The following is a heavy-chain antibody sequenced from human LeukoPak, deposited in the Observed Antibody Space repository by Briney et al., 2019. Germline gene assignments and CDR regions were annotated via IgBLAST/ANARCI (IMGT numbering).Heavy chain of an antibody. D-gene: IGHD6-19*01. CDR2: ISSSSSYT. J-gene: IGHJ3*02. Sequence: GGSLRLSCAASGFTFSDYYMSWVRQAPGKGLEWVSYISSSSSYTKYADSVKGRFTISRDNAKNSLYLQMNSLRAEDTAVYYCARLRNSVAVNAFDIWGQGTMVTVSS. V-gene: IGHV3-11*06. CDR1: GFTFSDYY. CDR3: ARLRNSVAVNAFDI.